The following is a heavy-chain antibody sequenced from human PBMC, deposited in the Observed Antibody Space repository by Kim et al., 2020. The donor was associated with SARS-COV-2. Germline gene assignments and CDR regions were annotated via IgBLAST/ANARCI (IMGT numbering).Heavy chain of an antibody. V-gene: IGHV3-30*02. D-gene: IGHD1-26*01. CDR3: AKGGTVGARVYFDY. J-gene: IGHJ4*02. Sequence: ADSVKGRFTISRDNSKNTLYLQMNSLRAEDTAVYYCAKGGTVGARVYFDYWGQGTLVTVSS.